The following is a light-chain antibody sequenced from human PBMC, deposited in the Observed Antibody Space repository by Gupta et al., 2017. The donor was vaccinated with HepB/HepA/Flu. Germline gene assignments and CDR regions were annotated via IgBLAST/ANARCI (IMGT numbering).Light chain of an antibody. CDR1: SNDIAIYQY. CDR3: SSYTSSGTLAV. J-gene: IGLJ2*01. Sequence: QSALTQPASVSGSPGQSITISCTGTSNDIAIYQYVFWYQQHPGKVPKLVIYDVSNRPSGVSNRFSGSKSGDTASLTISGLQAEDEADYYCSSYTSSGTLAVFGGGTRLTVL. CDR2: DVS. V-gene: IGLV2-14*01.